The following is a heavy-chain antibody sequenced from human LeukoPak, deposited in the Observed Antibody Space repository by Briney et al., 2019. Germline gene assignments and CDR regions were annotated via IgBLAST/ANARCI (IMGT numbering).Heavy chain of an antibody. Sequence: GGSLRLSCAASRFTFSDYSMNWVRQAPGKGLQWVASISSGSVYIYYADSMKGRFTISRDNAKNSMYLQMNSLRVEDTAVYYCATLPYYYDSSGSYYFDYWGQGTLVTVSS. CDR1: RFTFSDYS. D-gene: IGHD3-22*01. J-gene: IGHJ4*02. CDR2: ISSGSVYI. V-gene: IGHV3-21*01. CDR3: ATLPYYYDSSGSYYFDY.